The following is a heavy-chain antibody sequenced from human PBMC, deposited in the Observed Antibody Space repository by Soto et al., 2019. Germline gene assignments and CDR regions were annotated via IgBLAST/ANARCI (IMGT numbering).Heavy chain of an antibody. J-gene: IGHJ5*02. CDR3: TLEINGYSSSWYSFRFDP. D-gene: IGHD6-13*01. CDR1: GFTFSNAW. Sequence: GGSLRLSCAASGFTFSNAWMSWVRQAPGKGLEWVGRIKSKTDGGTTDYAAPVKGRFTISRDDSKNTLYLQMNSLKTEDTAVYYCTLEINGYSSSWYSFRFDPWGQGTLVTVSS. V-gene: IGHV3-15*01. CDR2: IKSKTDGGTT.